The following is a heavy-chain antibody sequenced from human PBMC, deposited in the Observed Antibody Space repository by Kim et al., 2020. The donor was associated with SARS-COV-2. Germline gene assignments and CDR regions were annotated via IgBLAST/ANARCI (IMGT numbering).Heavy chain of an antibody. Sequence: GGSLRLSCAASGFTVSSNYMSWVRQAPGKGLEWVSVIYSGGSTYYADSVKGRFTISRDNSKNTLYLQMNSLRAEDTAVYYCAREVIAMAGRVGDAFDIWGQGTMVTVSS. CDR3: AREVIAMAGRVGDAFDI. CDR1: GFTVSSNY. D-gene: IGHD6-19*01. J-gene: IGHJ3*02. CDR2: IYSGGST. V-gene: IGHV3-53*01.